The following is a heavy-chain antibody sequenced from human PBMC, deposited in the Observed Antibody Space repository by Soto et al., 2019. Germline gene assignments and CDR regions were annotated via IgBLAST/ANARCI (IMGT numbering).Heavy chain of an antibody. CDR2: ISAYNGNT. J-gene: IGHJ4*02. V-gene: IGHV1-18*01. D-gene: IGHD6-19*01. CDR1: GYTFTSYG. CDR3: ARDQRTVAGTNLPGY. Sequence: ASVKVSCKASGYTFTSYGISWVRQAPGQGLEWMGWISAYNGNTNYAQKLQGRVTITTDTSTSTAYMELGSLRSEDTAVYYCARDQRTVAGTNLPGYWGQGTLVTVSS.